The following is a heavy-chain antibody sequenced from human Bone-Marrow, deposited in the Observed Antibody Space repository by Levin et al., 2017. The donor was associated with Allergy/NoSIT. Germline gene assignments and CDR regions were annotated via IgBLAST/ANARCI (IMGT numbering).Heavy chain of an antibody. D-gene: IGHD2-2*01. CDR2: MHYSGRR. Sequence: MPGGSLRLSCTVSGGSISSSSYYWAWLRQPPGKALEWIGSMHYSGRRNYKPSLRSRVTISVDTSKNYFSLRLTSVTAEDTAVYYCVRHCPCIIDSCYFDSWGQGTLVTVSS. V-gene: IGHV4-39*01. CDR3: VRHCPCIIDSCYFDS. CDR1: GGSISSSSYY. J-gene: IGHJ5*01.